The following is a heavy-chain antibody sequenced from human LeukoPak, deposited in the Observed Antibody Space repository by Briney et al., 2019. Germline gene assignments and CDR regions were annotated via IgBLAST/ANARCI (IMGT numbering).Heavy chain of an antibody. CDR3: ARDGITGPACGMDV. D-gene: IGHD1-20*01. Sequence: GRSLRLSCAASGFTFSSYAMHWVRQAPGKGLEWVAVISYDGSNKYYADSVKGRFTISRDNSKNTLYLQMNSLRAEDTAVYYCARDGITGPACGMDVWGQGTTVTVSS. CDR2: ISYDGSNK. V-gene: IGHV3-30*04. CDR1: GFTFSSYA. J-gene: IGHJ6*02.